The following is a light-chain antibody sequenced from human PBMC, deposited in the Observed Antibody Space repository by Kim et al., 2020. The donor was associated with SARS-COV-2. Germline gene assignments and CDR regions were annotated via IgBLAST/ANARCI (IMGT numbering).Light chain of an antibody. CDR3: QQSYSTPRT. CDR1: QSIRSD. V-gene: IGKV1-39*01. J-gene: IGKJ1*01. Sequence: ASVGDRVTITCRASQSIRSDLSWYQQKPGKAPKRLIYGASSLQSGVPSRFSGSGSGTEFTLTISSLQPEDFATYYCQQSYSTPRTFGQGTKVEIK. CDR2: GAS.